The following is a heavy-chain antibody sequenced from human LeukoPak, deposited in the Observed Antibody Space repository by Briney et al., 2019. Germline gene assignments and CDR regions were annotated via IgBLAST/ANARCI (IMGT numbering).Heavy chain of an antibody. V-gene: IGHV4-39*02. CDR1: GATISSSSYY. D-gene: IGHD6-13*01. Sequence: SETLSLTCIVSGATISSSSYYWGWIRQPPGTGLEWSGNIDYSGSTYNNPSLKSRVTISVDTSNNHFSLELSSVTAADTAVYFCARGRVSSSSWYSTYYYYFYMDVWGKGTTVTVSS. CDR2: IDYSGST. CDR3: ARGRVSSSSWYSTYYYYFYMDV. J-gene: IGHJ6*03.